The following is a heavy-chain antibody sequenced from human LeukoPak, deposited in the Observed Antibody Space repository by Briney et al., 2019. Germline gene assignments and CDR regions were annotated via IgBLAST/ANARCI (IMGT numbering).Heavy chain of an antibody. CDR1: GFTFSNAW. CDR2: IKSKTDGGTT. D-gene: IGHD3-22*01. J-gene: IGHJ5*02. CDR3: TASITMIVVALNWFDP. Sequence: GGSLRLSCAASGFTFSNAWMSWVRQAPGKGLEWVGRIKSKTDGGTTDYAAPVKGRFTISRDGSKNTLYLQMNSLKTEDTAVYYCTASITMIVVALNWFDPWGQGTLVTVSS. V-gene: IGHV3-15*01.